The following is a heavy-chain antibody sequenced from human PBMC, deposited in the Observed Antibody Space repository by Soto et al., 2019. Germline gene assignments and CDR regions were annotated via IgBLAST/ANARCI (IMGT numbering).Heavy chain of an antibody. D-gene: IGHD6-13*01. CDR3: ARDLCVPVYSSSWYGCWFDP. CDR2: ISAYNGNT. V-gene: IGHV1-18*01. Sequence: ASVKVSCKASGYTFTSYGISWVRQAPGQGLEWMGWISAYNGNTNYAQKLQGRVTMTTDTSTSTAYMELRSLRSDDTAVYYCARDLCVPVYSSSWYGCWFDPWGQGLLVTVSS. J-gene: IGHJ5*02. CDR1: GYTFTSYG.